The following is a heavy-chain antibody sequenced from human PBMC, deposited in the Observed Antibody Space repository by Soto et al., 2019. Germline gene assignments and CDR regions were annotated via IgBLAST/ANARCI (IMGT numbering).Heavy chain of an antibody. V-gene: IGHV4-39*01. CDR3: ASHGLTQYYYGMDV. CDR1: GGSISISSYY. CDR2: IYYSGST. Sequence: QLQLQESGPGLVKPSETLSLTCTVSGGSISISSYYWGWIRQPPGKGLEWIGSIYYSGSTYYNPSIKSRVTISVDTSKNQFSLKLSSVTAADTAVYYCASHGLTQYYYGMDVWGQGTTVTVSS. D-gene: IGHD5-12*01. J-gene: IGHJ6*02.